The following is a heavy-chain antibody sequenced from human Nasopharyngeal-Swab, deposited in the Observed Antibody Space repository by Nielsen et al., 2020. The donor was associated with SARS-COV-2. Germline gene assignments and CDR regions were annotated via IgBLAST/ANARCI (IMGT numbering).Heavy chain of an antibody. D-gene: IGHD1-26*01. Sequence: GGSLRLSCAASGCTFSSYGMHWVCKATGKGLEWVAVIWYDGSNKYYGDSVKGRFPISRDKSKNTLYLQMNSLRAEDTAVYYCARDGAVGATTGVDYWGQGTLVTVSS. J-gene: IGHJ4*02. V-gene: IGHV3-33*01. CDR3: ARDGAVGATTGVDY. CDR2: IWYDGSNK. CDR1: GCTFSSYG.